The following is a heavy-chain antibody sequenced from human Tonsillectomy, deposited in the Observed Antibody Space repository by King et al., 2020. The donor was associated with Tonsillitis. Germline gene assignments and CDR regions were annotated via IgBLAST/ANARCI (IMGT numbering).Heavy chain of an antibody. CDR1: GFTLSDYY. Sequence: VQLVESGGSLVKPGGSLRLSCAASGFTLSDYYVSWIRQAPGKGLEWLSYFSPSSAYTNYADSVKGRFIISRDNAKNSLYLQLNSLRAEDTAVYYCARNKRRGGGAGLRPSVTPGDCWGQGTLVTVSS. J-gene: IGHJ4*02. CDR2: FSPSSAYT. D-gene: IGHD3-16*01. V-gene: IGHV3-11*06. CDR3: ARNKRRGGGAGLRPSVTPGDC.